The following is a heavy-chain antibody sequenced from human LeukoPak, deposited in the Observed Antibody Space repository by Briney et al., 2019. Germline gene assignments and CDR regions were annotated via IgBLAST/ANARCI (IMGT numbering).Heavy chain of an antibody. J-gene: IGHJ4*02. CDR1: GFTFDDYA. V-gene: IGHV3-43*02. D-gene: IGHD6-19*01. CDR3: AKDIYVAGTGYNDY. Sequence: GGSLRLSCAASGFTFDDYAMHWVRQAPGEGLEWVSLISGDGGSTYYADSVKGRFTISRDNSKNSLYLQMNSLRTEDTTLYYCAKDIYVAGTGYNDYWGQGTLVTASS. CDR2: ISGDGGST.